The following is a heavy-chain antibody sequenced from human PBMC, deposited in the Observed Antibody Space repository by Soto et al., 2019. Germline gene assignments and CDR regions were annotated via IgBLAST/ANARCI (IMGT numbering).Heavy chain of an antibody. CDR1: GFAFSSYS. CDR2: ISSSSSTI. D-gene: IGHD2-2*01. J-gene: IGHJ5*02. CDR3: AREYCSSTSCLNWFDP. Sequence: GGSLRLSCAASGFAFSSYSMNWVRQAPGKGLEWVSYISSSSSTIYYADSVKGRFTISRDNAKNSLYLQMNSLRAEDTAVYYCAREYCSSTSCLNWFDPWGQGTLVTVSS. V-gene: IGHV3-48*01.